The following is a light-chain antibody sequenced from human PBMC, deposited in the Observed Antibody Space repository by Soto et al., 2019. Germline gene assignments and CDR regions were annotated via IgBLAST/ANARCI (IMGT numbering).Light chain of an antibody. Sequence: QSVLTQPASVSGSPGQSITISCTGTSSDVGGYNYVSWYQQHPGKAPKVMIFDVSNRPSGVSNRFSGSKSGNTASLTISGLRAEDEADYYCSSYTSISSVVFGGGTKLTVL. CDR2: DVS. CDR1: SSDVGGYNY. CDR3: SSYTSISSVV. J-gene: IGLJ2*01. V-gene: IGLV2-14*03.